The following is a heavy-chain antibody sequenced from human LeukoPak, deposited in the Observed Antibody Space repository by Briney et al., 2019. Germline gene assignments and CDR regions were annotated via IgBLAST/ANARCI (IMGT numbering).Heavy chain of an antibody. J-gene: IGHJ5*02. Sequence: TSETLSLTCTVSGGSISSYYWSWIRQPAGKGLEWIGRIYTSGSTNYNPSLKSRVTMSVDTSKNQFSLKLSSVTAADTAVYYCARERERFNYDFWSGYTENWFDPWGQGTLVTVSS. CDR2: IYTSGST. D-gene: IGHD3-3*01. CDR3: ARERERFNYDFWSGYTENWFDP. CDR1: GGSISSYY. V-gene: IGHV4-4*07.